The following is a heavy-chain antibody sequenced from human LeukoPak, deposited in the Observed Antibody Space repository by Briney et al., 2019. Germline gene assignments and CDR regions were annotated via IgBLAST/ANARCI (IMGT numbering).Heavy chain of an antibody. CDR2: INPILGRA. V-gene: IGHV1-69*04. CDR3: ARVFSGPYYYGLDV. CDR1: GGTFSSYA. J-gene: IGHJ6*02. Sequence: GASVKVSCKASGGTFSSYAITWVRQAPRQGLEWMGRINPILGRASYAQKFQGRVTITADKSTNTAYMELSSLRSQDTAVYFCARVFSGPYYYGLDVWGRGTTVTVSS. D-gene: IGHD6-19*01.